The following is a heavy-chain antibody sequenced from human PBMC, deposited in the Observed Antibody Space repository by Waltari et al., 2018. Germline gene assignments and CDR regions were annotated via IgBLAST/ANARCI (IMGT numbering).Heavy chain of an antibody. CDR1: GGSISSSSYY. CDR3: ARHPNYDFWSGYYYNYYYYMDV. Sequence: QLQLQESGPGLVKPSETLSLTCTVSGGSISSSSYYWGWIRQPPGKGLESIGSIYYSGSTYYNPSLKSRVTISVDTSKNQFSLKLSSVTAADTAVYYCARHPNYDFWSGYYYNYYYYMDVWGKGTTVTVSS. J-gene: IGHJ6*03. CDR2: IYYSGST. D-gene: IGHD3-3*01. V-gene: IGHV4-39*01.